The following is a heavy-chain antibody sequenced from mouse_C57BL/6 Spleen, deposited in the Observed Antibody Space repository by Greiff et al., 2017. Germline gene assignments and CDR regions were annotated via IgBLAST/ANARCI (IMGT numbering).Heavy chain of an antibody. CDR1: GYTFTSYW. CDR3: ARSYGYDEASYAMDY. J-gene: IGHJ4*01. D-gene: IGHD2-2*01. V-gene: IGHV1-50*01. Sequence: VQLQQPGAELVKPGASVKLSCKASGYTFTSYWMQWVKQRPGQGLEWIGEIDPSDSYTNYNQKFKGKATLTVDTSSSTAYMQLSSLTSEDSAVYYCARSYGYDEASYAMDYWGQGTSVTVSS. CDR2: IDPSDSYT.